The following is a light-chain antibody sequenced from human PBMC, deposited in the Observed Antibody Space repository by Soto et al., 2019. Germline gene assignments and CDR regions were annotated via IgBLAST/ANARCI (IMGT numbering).Light chain of an antibody. V-gene: IGLV1-44*01. J-gene: IGLJ3*02. CDR3: AAWDDSLGWV. Sequence: QSVLTQPPSASGTPGQRVTISCSGSNSNIGSNTVNWYQQLPGTAPKLLIYSNNQRPSGVPDRFSGSKSGTSASLAISGLQSEDEADYYCAAWDDSLGWVFGGGTKVTVL. CDR1: NSNIGSNT. CDR2: SNN.